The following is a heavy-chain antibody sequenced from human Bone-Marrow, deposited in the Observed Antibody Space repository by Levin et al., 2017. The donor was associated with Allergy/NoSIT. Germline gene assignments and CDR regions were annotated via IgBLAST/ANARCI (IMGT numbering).Heavy chain of an antibody. CDR2: IYKSESA. D-gene: IGHD6-25*01. V-gene: IGHV4-4*07. CDR1: GDSISSYY. Sequence: KTSETLSLTCSVSGDSISSYYWSWIRQPAGRGLEWIGRIYKSESANYNPSLESRVTMSVDTSKSQFSLKLSSVTAADTAVYFCARVRGYERGDVYYFDYWGQGILVTVSS. CDR3: ARVRGYERGDVYYFDY. J-gene: IGHJ4*02.